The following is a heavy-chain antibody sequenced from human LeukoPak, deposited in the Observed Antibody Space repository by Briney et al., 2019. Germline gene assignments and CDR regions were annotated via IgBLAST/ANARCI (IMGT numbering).Heavy chain of an antibody. Sequence: SETLSLTCSVSGVFVISSSSYWGWVCQPPGKGLEWIGNIYYSGSTYHSPCLTSRVTISVHTSKNQCSLKLSSVTAADTAVYYCARAHSVASYYYGVDVWGQGTTVTVSS. CDR1: GVFVISSSSY. V-gene: IGHV4-39*07. CDR2: IYYSGST. J-gene: IGHJ6*02. D-gene: IGHD2-15*01. CDR3: ARAHSVASYYYGVDV.